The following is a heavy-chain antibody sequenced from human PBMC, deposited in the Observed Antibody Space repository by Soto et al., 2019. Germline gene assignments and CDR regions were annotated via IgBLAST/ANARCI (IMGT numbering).Heavy chain of an antibody. J-gene: IGHJ4*02. CDR3: ATGIYCSRTICYPGYN. V-gene: IGHV3-23*01. CDR2: ISSSSSST. D-gene: IGHD2-2*01. Sequence: EVQLLESGGGLVQPGESLRLSCAASGLTFSTYDMSWVRQAPGKGLEWVSAISSSSSSTFHADSVKGRYAISRDNSKNTLYLQMHSLRAEDSAGYYCATGIYCSRTICYPGYNWGQGTLVTVSS. CDR1: GLTFSTYD.